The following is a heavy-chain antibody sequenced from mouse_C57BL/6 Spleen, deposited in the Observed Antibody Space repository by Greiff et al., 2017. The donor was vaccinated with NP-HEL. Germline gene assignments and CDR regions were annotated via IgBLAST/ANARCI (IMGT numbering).Heavy chain of an antibody. CDR2: ISGGGGNT. V-gene: IGHV5-9*01. Sequence: EVQLVESGGGLVKPGGSLKLSCAASGFTFSSYTMSWVRQTPEKRLEWVATISGGGGNTYYPDSVKGRFTISRDNAKNTLYLQMSSLRSEDTALYYCARVGYYGSSYVGSFDVWGTGTTVTVSS. J-gene: IGHJ1*03. D-gene: IGHD1-1*01. CDR3: ARVGYYGSSYVGSFDV. CDR1: GFTFSSYT.